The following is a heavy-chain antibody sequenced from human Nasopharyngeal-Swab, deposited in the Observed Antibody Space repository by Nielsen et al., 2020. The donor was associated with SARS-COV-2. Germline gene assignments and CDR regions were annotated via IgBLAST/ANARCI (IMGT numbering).Heavy chain of an antibody. CDR1: GYSFPSYW. D-gene: IGHD3-10*01. Sequence: KVSCKGSGYSFPSYWIGWVRQMPGKGLEWMGIIYPGYSETRYSLSFQGQVTISADKSISTAYLQWSSLKASYTAMYYCARRRFGDFDYWGQGTLVTVSS. J-gene: IGHJ4*02. CDR3: ARRRFGDFDY. V-gene: IGHV5-51*01. CDR2: IYPGYSET.